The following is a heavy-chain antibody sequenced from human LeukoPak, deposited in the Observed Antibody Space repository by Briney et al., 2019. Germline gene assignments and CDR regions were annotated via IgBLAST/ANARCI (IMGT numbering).Heavy chain of an antibody. CDR3: ARRVAVAGTYWFDP. CDR1: GYSFTSYW. V-gene: IGHV5-51*01. D-gene: IGHD6-19*01. CDR2: IYPGDSDT. Sequence: GESLKISFQGSGYSFTSYWIGWVRQMPGKGLEWMGIIYPGDSDTRYSPSFQGQVTISADKSISTAYLQWSSLKASDTATYYCARRVAVAGTYWFDPWGQGTLVTVSS. J-gene: IGHJ5*02.